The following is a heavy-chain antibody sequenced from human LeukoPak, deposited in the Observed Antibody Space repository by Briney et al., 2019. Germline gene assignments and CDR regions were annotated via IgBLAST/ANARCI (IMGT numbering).Heavy chain of an antibody. D-gene: IGHD3-22*01. V-gene: IGHV1-69*05. CDR2: VIPIFGTA. CDR3: ARLGVNTYYYDSSGYSPI. Sequence: GASVKVSCKASGGTFSSYAISWVRQAPGQGLEWMGGVIPIFGTANYAQKFQGRVTITTDESTSTAYMELSSLRSEDTAVYYCARLGVNTYYYDSSGYSPIWGQGTLVTVSS. CDR1: GGTFSSYA. J-gene: IGHJ4*02.